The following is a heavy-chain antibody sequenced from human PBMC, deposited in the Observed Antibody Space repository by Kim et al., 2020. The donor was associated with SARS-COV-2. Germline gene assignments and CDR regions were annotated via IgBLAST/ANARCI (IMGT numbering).Heavy chain of an antibody. CDR2: IYYSGST. V-gene: IGHV4-39*01. CDR1: GGSISSSSYY. D-gene: IGHD6-13*01. CDR3: ARGSIAAAGLNWFDP. Sequence: SETLSLTCTVSGGSISSSSYYWGWIRQPPGKGLEWIGSIYYSGSTYYNPSLKSRVTISVDTSKNQFSLKLSSVTAADTAVYYCARGSIAAAGLNWFDPWGQGTLVTVSS. J-gene: IGHJ5*02.